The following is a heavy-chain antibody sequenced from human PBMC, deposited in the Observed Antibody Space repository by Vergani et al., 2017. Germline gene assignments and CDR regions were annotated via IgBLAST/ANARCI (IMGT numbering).Heavy chain of an antibody. CDR2: INAGNGNT. J-gene: IGHJ4*02. D-gene: IGHD6-19*01. V-gene: IGHV1-3*01. Sequence: QVQLVESGGGVVQPGRSLRLSCAASGFTFSSYGMHWVRQAPGQRLEWMGWINAGNGNTKYSQKFQGRVTITRDTSASTAYMELSSLRSEDTAVYYCARSPPTGYSSGWYDYWGQGTLVTVSS. CDR1: GFTFSSYG. CDR3: ARSPPTGYSSGWYDY.